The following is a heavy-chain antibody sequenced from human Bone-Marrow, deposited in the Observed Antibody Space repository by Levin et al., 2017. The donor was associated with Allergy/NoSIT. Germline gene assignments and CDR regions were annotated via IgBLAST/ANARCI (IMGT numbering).Heavy chain of an antibody. CDR2: IHYSGNT. J-gene: IGHJ4*02. V-gene: IGHV4-38-2*02. Sequence: SETLSLTCAVSGYSISSGYYWGWIRQPPGKGLEWIGSIHYSGNTYYNPSLKSRVTFSVDTSENQFSLQVTSVTAADTAVYYCARDWKRSSGREDYWGQGTLVTVSS. CDR1: GYSISSGYY. D-gene: IGHD3-22*01. CDR3: ARDWKRSSGREDY.